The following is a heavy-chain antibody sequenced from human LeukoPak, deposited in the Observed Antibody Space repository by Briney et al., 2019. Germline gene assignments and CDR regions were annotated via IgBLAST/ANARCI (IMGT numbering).Heavy chain of an antibody. D-gene: IGHD3-10*01. V-gene: IGHV3-74*01. CDR2: INSDGSST. CDR3: ARESYYGPDDYYYYGMDV. J-gene: IGHJ6*02. Sequence: GGFLRLSCAASGFTFSSYWMHWVRQAPGKGLVWVSRINSDGSSTSYADSVKGRFTISRDNAKNTLYLQMNSLRAEDTAVYYCARESYYGPDDYYYYGMDVWGQGTTVTVSS. CDR1: GFTFSSYW.